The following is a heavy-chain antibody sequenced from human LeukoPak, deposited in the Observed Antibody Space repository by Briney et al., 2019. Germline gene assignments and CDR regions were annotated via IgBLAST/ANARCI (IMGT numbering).Heavy chain of an antibody. CDR1: GFTFSSYA. D-gene: IGHD3-3*01. J-gene: IGHJ3*02. CDR3: VKDWSRWAFDI. V-gene: IGHV3-23*01. CDR2: ISGGST. Sequence: GGSLRLSCAASGFTFSSYAMSWVRQARGKGLEWVSAISGGSTYYADSVKGRFTIFRDDSKNILYLQMNSLRAEDMAVYYCVKDWSRWAFDIWGQGTMVTVSS.